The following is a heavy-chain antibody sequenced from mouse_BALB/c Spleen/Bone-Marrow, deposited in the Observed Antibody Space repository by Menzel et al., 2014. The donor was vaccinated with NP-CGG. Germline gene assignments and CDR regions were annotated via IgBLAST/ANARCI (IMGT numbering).Heavy chain of an antibody. V-gene: IGHV14-3*02. J-gene: IGHJ3*01. CDR3: ARNYGYGKSFAY. D-gene: IGHD2-2*01. CDR2: IDPANGNT. CDR1: GFNIKDTY. Sequence: EVHLVESGAELVKPGASVKLSCTASGFNIKDTYMHWVKQRPEQGLEWIGRIDPANGNTKYDPKFQGKATITADTSSNTAYLRLSSLTSEDTAVYYCARNYGYGKSFAYWGQGTLVTVSA.